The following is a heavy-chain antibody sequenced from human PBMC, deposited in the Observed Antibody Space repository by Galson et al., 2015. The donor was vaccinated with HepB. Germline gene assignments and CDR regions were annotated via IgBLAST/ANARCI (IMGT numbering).Heavy chain of an antibody. D-gene: IGHD6-19*01. Sequence: SVKVSCKASGYPFTDYYMHWVRQAPGQGLEWMGWIKANSGGTIYAQKFQGRVTMTRDTSISTAYMELTNLTTDDTAVYYCARDSRPGWTDAFDIWGQGTMVTVPS. CDR1: GYPFTDYY. CDR2: IKANSGGT. V-gene: IGHV1-2*02. CDR3: ARDSRPGWTDAFDI. J-gene: IGHJ3*02.